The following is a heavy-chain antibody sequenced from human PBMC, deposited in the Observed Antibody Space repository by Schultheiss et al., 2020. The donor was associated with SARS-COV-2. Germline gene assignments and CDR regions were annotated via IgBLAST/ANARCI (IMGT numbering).Heavy chain of an antibody. D-gene: IGHD3-9*01. Sequence: GESLKISCKASGYTFTSYDINWVRQATGQGLEWMGWMNPNSGNTGYAQKFQGRVTMTRNTSISTAYMELSSLRSEDTAVYYCARAPHYDILTGYYGANWFDPWGQGTLVTVSS. J-gene: IGHJ5*02. CDR1: GYTFTSYD. CDR3: ARAPHYDILTGYYGANWFDP. V-gene: IGHV1-8*01. CDR2: MNPNSGNT.